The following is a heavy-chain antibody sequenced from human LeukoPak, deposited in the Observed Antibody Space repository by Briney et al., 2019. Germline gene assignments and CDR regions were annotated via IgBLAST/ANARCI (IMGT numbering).Heavy chain of an antibody. CDR3: ARVRATDYYYYYMDV. D-gene: IGHD2-21*02. CDR2: IYTSGST. Sequence: SETLSHTCTVSGGSISSYYWSWIRQPAGKGLEWIGRIYTSGSTNYNPSLKSRVTMSVDTSKNQFSLKLSSVTAADTAVYYCARVRATDYYYYYMDVWGKGTTVTISS. J-gene: IGHJ6*03. CDR1: GGSISSYY. V-gene: IGHV4-4*07.